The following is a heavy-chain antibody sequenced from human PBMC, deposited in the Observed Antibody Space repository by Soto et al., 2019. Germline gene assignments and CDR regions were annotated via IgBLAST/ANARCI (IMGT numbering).Heavy chain of an antibody. CDR2: IGTAGDT. CDR3: AKSQEIGTHFFDS. Sequence: PGGSLRLSCEASGFTFSGFDMHWVRQPTGKGLEWVSSIGTAGDTYYAVSVKGRFTISRDNAKNSLSLQMNSLRAGDMAVYFCAKSQEIGTHFFDSWGQGTQVTSPQ. V-gene: IGHV3-13*01. D-gene: IGHD6-13*01. J-gene: IGHJ4*02. CDR1: GFTFSGFD.